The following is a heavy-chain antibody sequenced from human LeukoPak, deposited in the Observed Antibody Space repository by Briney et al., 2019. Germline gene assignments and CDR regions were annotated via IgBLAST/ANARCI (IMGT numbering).Heavy chain of an antibody. CDR2: ISGSSDYI. J-gene: IGHJ4*02. V-gene: IGHV3-21*01. CDR1: GFTFSTYS. Sequence: GGSLRLSCAASGFTFSTYSMNWVHQAPGKGLEWVSAISGSSDYIYYADSVKGRFTISRDNAKNSLFLQMNSLRAEDTAVYYCARRHSDSLTGFDFWGQGTLVTVTS. D-gene: IGHD3-9*01. CDR3: ARRHSDSLTGFDF.